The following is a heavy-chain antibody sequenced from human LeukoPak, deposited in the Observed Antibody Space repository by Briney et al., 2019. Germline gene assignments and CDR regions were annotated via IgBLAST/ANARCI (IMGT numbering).Heavy chain of an antibody. Sequence: IRQPPGKGLEWIGEINHSGSTNYNPSLKSRVTISVDTSKNQFSLKLSSVTAADTAVYYCARSHYYDSSGSHNNWFDPWGQGTLVTVSS. J-gene: IGHJ5*02. V-gene: IGHV4-34*01. D-gene: IGHD3-22*01. CDR3: ARSHYYDSSGSHNNWFDP. CDR2: INHSGST.